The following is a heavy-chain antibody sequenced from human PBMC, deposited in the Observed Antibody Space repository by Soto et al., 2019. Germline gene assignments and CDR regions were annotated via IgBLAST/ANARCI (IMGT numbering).Heavy chain of an antibody. J-gene: IGHJ6*02. V-gene: IGHV1-69*01. D-gene: IGHD3-10*01. CDR2: IIPIFGTT. CDR1: GGTFNTYA. CDR3: XXAVISAPYFYYGMAV. Sequence: QVQLVQSGAEVKKPGSSVKVSCKASGGTFNTYAMTWVRQAPGQGLEWMGGIIPIFGTTSYAQNIQERVTITADESTSTVYMELRSLKSEDTAVYYXXXAVISAPYFYYGMAVWGHGTTVTVSS.